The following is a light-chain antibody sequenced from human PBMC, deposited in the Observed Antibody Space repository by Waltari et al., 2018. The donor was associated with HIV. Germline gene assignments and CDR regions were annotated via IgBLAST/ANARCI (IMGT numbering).Light chain of an antibody. CDR2: LGS. Sequence: DIVMTQSPLSLHVTPGEPASISCRSSQSLLHNNGYNYLDWYLQKPGQSPQLLIYLGSNRASGVPDRFSGSGSGADFTLKISRVEAEDVGTYYCMQALQTPRTFGQGTRLDIK. J-gene: IGKJ2*01. V-gene: IGKV2-28*01. CDR3: MQALQTPRT. CDR1: QSLLHNNGYNY.